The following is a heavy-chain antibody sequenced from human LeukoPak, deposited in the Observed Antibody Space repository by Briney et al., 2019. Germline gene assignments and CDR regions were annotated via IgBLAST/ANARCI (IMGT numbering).Heavy chain of an antibody. CDR2: IIPILGIA. CDR1: GYTFFTSD. D-gene: IGHD3-10*01. Sequence: GASVKVSCKASGYTFFTSDVSWVRQAPGQGLEWMGRIIPILGIANYAQKFQGRVTITADKSTSTAYMELSSLRSEDTAVYYCARDYYGSGSYSRAFDYWGQGTLVTVSS. CDR3: ARDYYGSGSYSRAFDY. V-gene: IGHV1-69*04. J-gene: IGHJ4*02.